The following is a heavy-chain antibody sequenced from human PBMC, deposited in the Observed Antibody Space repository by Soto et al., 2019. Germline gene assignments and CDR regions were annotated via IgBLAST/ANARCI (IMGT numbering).Heavy chain of an antibody. D-gene: IGHD3-22*01. CDR1: GFTFSSYG. V-gene: IGHV3-30*18. CDR3: AKAWVYDSSGWSFAY. Sequence: QVQLVESGGGVVQPGRSLRLSCAASGFTFSSYGMHWVRQAPGKGLEWVAVISNDGSNKYYADSVKGRFTISRDNSKNPLYLQMNRLRAEDTAVYYCAKAWVYDSSGWSFAYWGQGTLVTVSS. J-gene: IGHJ4*02. CDR2: ISNDGSNK.